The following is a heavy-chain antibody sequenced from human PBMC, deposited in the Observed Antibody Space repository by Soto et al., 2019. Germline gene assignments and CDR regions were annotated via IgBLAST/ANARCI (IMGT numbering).Heavy chain of an antibody. D-gene: IGHD3-10*01. V-gene: IGHV3-23*01. J-gene: IGHJ6*02. CDR3: AKGEGFGELLSGYYYYGMDV. Sequence: GGSLRLSCAASGFTFSSYAMSWVRQAPGKGLEWVSAISGSGGSTYYADSVKGRFTISRDNSKNTLYLQMNSLRAEDTAVYYCAKGEGFGELLSGYYYYGMDVWGQGTTVTVSS. CDR2: ISGSGGST. CDR1: GFTFSSYA.